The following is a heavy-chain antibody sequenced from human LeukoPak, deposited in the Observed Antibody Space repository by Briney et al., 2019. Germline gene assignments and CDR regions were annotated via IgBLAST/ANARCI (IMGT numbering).Heavy chain of an antibody. J-gene: IGHJ4*02. CDR2: ICYSGST. V-gene: IGHV4-34*01. CDR1: GGSFSGYN. D-gene: IGHD3-10*01. CDR3: ARRPKTPGKTIFDY. Sequence: SETLSLTCAVYGGSFSGYNWTWIRQPPGKGLEWIGSICYSGSTYYNPSLKSRVTISVDTSKNQFSLKLSSVTAADTAVYYCARRPKTPGKTIFDYWGQGTLVTVSS.